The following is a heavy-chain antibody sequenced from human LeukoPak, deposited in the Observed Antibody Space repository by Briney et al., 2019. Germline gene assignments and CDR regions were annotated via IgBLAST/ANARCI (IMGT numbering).Heavy chain of an antibody. J-gene: IGHJ4*02. D-gene: IGHD6-19*01. V-gene: IGHV3-30-3*01. Sequence: GRSLRLSCAASGFTFSSYAMHWVRQAPGKGLEWVAVISYDGSNKYYADSVKGRFTISRDNSKNTLYLQMNSLRAEDTAVYYCARDRLIAVASFDYWGQGTLVTVSS. CDR1: GFTFSSYA. CDR3: ARDRLIAVASFDY. CDR2: ISYDGSNK.